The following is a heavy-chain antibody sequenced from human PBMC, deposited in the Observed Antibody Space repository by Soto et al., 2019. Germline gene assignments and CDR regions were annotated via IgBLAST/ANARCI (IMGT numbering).Heavy chain of an antibody. D-gene: IGHD2-15*01. Sequence: GSQRLSCEACGLNVSSYGRHWVRQNQGKGLEWVTVISYDGSNKYYADSVKGRFTISRDNSKNKLYLQMNSLRAEDTAVYYCAKTLSDIVVVVAATHDAFDIWGQGTMVTVSS. J-gene: IGHJ3*02. CDR1: GLNVSSYG. CDR2: ISYDGSNK. V-gene: IGHV3-30*18. CDR3: AKTLSDIVVVVAATHDAFDI.